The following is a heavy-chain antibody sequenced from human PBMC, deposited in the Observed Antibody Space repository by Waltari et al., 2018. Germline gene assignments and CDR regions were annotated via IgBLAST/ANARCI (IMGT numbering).Heavy chain of an antibody. CDR1: GASMSSAYW. D-gene: IGHD2-15*01. V-gene: IGHV4-4*02. J-gene: IGHJ4*02. CDR2: VYGGGKT. Sequence: QLQLQESGPGLVKPSGTLSLTCAVSGASMSSAYWWGWGRQPPGKGLEWIGQVYGGGKTNYNPSFASRVTVELDTYNKKFSLKVTSATAADTAVYYCARDRGRGLYLDSWGPG. CDR3: ARDRGRGLYLDS.